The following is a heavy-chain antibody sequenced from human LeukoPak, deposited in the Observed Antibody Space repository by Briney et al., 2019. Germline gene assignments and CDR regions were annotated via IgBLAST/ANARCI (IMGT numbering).Heavy chain of an antibody. CDR1: GYTFTNYG. CDR3: ARDIAAAGTPNDF. CDR2: VSAFNGAT. J-gene: IGHJ4*02. Sequence: ASVKVSCETSGYTFTNYGISWVRQAPGQGLEWVGWVSAFNGATMYAQNLQGRVAMNTDISTNTAYMDLRSLRSDDTAMYYCARDIAAAGTPNDFWGQGTLVIVSS. D-gene: IGHD6-13*01. V-gene: IGHV1-18*01.